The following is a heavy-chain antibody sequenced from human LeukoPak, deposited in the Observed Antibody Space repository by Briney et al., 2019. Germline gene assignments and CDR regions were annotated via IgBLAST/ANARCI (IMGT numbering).Heavy chain of an antibody. CDR1: AYTFTSYG. V-gene: IGHV1-18*01. CDR2: ISAYNGNT. J-gene: IGHJ4*02. Sequence: ASVKVSCKASAYTFTSYGISWVRQAPGQGLEWMGWISAYNGNTNYAQKLQGRVTMTTDTSTSTAYMELRSLRSDDTAVYYCARGPYYYDSSGYLDYWGQGTLVTVSS. CDR3: ARGPYYYDSSGYLDY. D-gene: IGHD3-22*01.